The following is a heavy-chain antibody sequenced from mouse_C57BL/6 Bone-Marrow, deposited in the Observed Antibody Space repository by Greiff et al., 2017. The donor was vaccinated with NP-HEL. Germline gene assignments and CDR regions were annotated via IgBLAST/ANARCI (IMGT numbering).Heavy chain of an antibody. CDR2: IYPRSGNT. CDR1: GYTFTSYG. Sequence: QVQLKESGAELARPGASVKLSCKASGYTFTSYGISWVKQRTGQGLEWIGEIYPRSGNTYYNEKFKGKATLTADKSSSTAYMELRSLTSEDSAVYFCAPLQQDWYFDVWGTGTTVTVSS. J-gene: IGHJ1*03. D-gene: IGHD3-1*01. CDR3: APLQQDWYFDV. V-gene: IGHV1-81*01.